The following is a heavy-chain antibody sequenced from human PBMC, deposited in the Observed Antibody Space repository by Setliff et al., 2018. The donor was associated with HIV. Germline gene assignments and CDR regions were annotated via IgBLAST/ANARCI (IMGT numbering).Heavy chain of an antibody. CDR1: GFTFSSYA. D-gene: IGHD3-22*01. V-gene: IGHV3-23*01. Sequence: GGSLRLSCAASGFTFSSYAMAWVRLAPGKGLEWVSAISGSGGSTYYADSVKGRFIISRDNSKNTLYLQMNSLRAEDTAVYCCARSKGHLYYDDDTGYVLRAFDIWGQGTMVTVSS. CDR2: ISGSGGST. CDR3: ARSKGHLYYDDDTGYVLRAFDI. J-gene: IGHJ3*02.